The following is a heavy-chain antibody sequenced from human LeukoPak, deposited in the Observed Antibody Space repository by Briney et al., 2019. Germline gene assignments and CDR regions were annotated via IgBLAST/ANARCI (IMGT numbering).Heavy chain of an antibody. CDR3: ARTQYSGYDSSWFDP. V-gene: IGHV4-34*01. J-gene: IGHJ5*02. CDR2: INHSGST. D-gene: IGHD5-12*01. CDR1: GGSFSGYY. Sequence: SETLSLTCAVYGGSFSGYYWSWIRQPPGKGLEWIGEINHSGSTNYNPSLKSRVTISVDTSKNQFSLKLSSVTAADTAVYYCARTQYSGYDSSWFDPWGQGTLVTVSS.